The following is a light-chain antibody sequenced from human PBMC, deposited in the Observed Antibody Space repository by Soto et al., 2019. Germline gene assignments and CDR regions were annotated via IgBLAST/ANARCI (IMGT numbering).Light chain of an antibody. Sequence: QLVLTQPPSASASLGASVTLTCTLSSGYSNYKVDWYQQRPGKGPRFVMRVGTGGIVGSKGDGIPDCFSVLGSGLNRYLTIKNIQEEDESDYHCGADHGSGSNVVVFGGGTKLTVL. V-gene: IGLV9-49*01. CDR3: GADHGSGSNVVV. CDR1: SGYSNYK. CDR2: VGTGGIVG. J-gene: IGLJ2*01.